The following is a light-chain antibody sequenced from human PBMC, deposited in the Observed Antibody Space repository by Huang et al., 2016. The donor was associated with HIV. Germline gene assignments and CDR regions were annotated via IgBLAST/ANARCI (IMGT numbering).Light chain of an antibody. J-gene: IGKJ2*01. Sequence: EIVLTQSPATLSLSPGERATLSCRASQSVSSYLAWYQQKPGQAPRLLIYDASNRATCIPARFSGSGSGTDFTLTISSLEPEDFAVYYCQQRSNWPLLYTFGQGTKLEI. CDR2: DAS. CDR3: QQRSNWPLLYT. V-gene: IGKV3-11*01. CDR1: QSVSSY.